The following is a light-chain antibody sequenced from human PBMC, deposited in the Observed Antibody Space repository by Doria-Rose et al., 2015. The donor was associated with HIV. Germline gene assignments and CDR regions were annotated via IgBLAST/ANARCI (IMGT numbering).Light chain of an antibody. J-gene: IGKJ1*01. CDR3: HLYGTSWT. V-gene: IGKV3-20*01. CDR2: DGS. Sequence: EIVLTQSPGTLSLSPWERATLSCRASQSFSSTYLAWYQQKPGQAPSLLIYDGSTRATGIPDRFSASGSGTDFTLTINRLEPEDFALYYCHLYGTSWTFGQGTKVEI. CDR1: QSFSSTY.